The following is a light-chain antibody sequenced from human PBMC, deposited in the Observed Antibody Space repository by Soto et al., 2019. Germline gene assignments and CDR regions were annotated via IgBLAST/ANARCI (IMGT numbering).Light chain of an antibody. CDR3: TSYTSSGTLV. J-gene: IGLJ1*01. CDR2: RVN. V-gene: IGLV2-14*01. CDR1: SSDVGGYDY. Sequence: QSVLTLPASVSEPPGQSITISCTGTSSDVGGYDYVSWYQHHPGKVPKLLIYRVNNWPSGVSSRFYGSKSGNTASLTISGLQAEDEADYHCTSYTSSGTLVFGSGTKVTVL.